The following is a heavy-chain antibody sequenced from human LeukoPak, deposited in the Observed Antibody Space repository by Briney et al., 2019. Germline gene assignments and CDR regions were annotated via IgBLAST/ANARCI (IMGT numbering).Heavy chain of an antibody. V-gene: IGHV1-69*13. J-gene: IGHJ4*02. CDR3: ARDRGDYYGSGSYPYYFDY. CDR2: IIPIFGTA. D-gene: IGHD3-10*01. CDR1: GGTFSSYA. Sequence: ASVKVSCKASGGTFSSYAISWVRQAPGQGLEWMGGIIPIFGTANYAQKFQGRVTITADESTSTAYMELSSLRSEDTAVYYCARDRGDYYGSGSYPYYFDYWGQGTLVTVSS.